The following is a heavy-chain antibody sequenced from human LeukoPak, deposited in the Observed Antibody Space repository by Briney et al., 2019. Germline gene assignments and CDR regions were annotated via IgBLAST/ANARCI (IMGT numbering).Heavy chain of an antibody. J-gene: IGHJ6*03. CDR3: ARVYHDYSNLSYYYYYYMDV. CDR1: GFTFSSYS. V-gene: IGHV3-48*01. D-gene: IGHD4-11*01. Sequence: GGSLRLTCAASGFTFSSYSMNWVRQAPGKGLEWVSYISSSSSTIYYADSVKGRFTISRDNAKNSQYLQMNSLRAEDTAVYYCARVYHDYSNLSYYYYYYMDVWGKGTTVTVSS. CDR2: ISSSSSTI.